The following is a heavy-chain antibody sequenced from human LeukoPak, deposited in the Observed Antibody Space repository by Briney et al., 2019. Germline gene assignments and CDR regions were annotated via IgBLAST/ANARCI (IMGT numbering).Heavy chain of an antibody. CDR1: GYSINSGYY. J-gene: IGHJ5*02. D-gene: IGHD2-15*01. CDR3: ARGGFGYCSGGSCYLNWFDP. V-gene: IGHV4-38-2*01. CDR2: IYHSERT. Sequence: SETLSLTCAVSGYSINSGYYWGWIRQPPGKGLEWIGSIYHSERTYYNPSLKSRVTISVDTSKNQFSLKLSSVTAADTAVYYCARGGFGYCSGGSCYLNWFDPWGQGTLVTVSS.